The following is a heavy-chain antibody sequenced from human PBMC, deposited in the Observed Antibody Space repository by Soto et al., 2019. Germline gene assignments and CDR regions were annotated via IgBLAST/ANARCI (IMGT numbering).Heavy chain of an antibody. Sequence: SETLSLTCSVSGGSISGYYWSWIRQPPGRGLEWIGYTYYSGSTNYNPSLMSRVTISVDTSKNLLSLQLSSVTAADTAVYYCARHLYLGGYSYSYILWGQGTLVTVSS. CDR3: ARHLYLGGYSYSYIL. CDR2: TYYSGST. J-gene: IGHJ4*02. V-gene: IGHV4-59*08. CDR1: GGSISGYY. D-gene: IGHD5-18*01.